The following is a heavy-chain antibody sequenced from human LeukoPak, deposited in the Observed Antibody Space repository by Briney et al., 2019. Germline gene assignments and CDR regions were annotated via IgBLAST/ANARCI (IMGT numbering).Heavy chain of an antibody. CDR2: ISYDGSNK. CDR3: AKDVGLAVAGTGSF. Sequence: PGRSLRLSCAASGFTFSSYGMHWVRQAPGKGLEWVAVISYDGSNKYYADSVKGRFTISRDNSKNTLYLQMNSLRAEDTVVYYCAKDVGLAVAGTGSFWGQGTLVTVSS. V-gene: IGHV3-30*18. CDR1: GFTFSSYG. J-gene: IGHJ4*02. D-gene: IGHD6-19*01.